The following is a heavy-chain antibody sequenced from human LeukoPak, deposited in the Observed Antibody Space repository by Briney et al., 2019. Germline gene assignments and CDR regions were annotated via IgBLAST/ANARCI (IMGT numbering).Heavy chain of an antibody. Sequence: SETLSLTCTVSSGSISSYYWSWIRQPPGKGLEWIGYIYYSGSTNYNPSLKSRVTISVDTSKNQFSVKLSSVTAADTAVYYCARAADGSGSYGYWGQGTLVTVSS. CDR3: ARAADGSGSYGY. V-gene: IGHV4-59*01. D-gene: IGHD3-10*01. J-gene: IGHJ4*02. CDR2: IYYSGST. CDR1: SGSISSYY.